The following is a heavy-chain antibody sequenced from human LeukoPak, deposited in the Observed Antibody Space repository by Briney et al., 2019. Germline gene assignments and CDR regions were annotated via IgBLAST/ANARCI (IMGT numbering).Heavy chain of an antibody. CDR3: ARDEYYYDSSGYYRFDY. CDR2: IHYSGNT. V-gene: IGHV4-59*11. J-gene: IGHJ4*02. CDR1: GGSISSHY. D-gene: IGHD3-22*01. Sequence: PSETLSLTCTVSGGSISSHYWSWIRQPPGKGLEWIGYIHYSGNTNFSPSFKSRVTMSINTSKNQFSLKLSSVTAADTAVYYCARDEYYYDSSGYYRFDYWGQGTLVTVSS.